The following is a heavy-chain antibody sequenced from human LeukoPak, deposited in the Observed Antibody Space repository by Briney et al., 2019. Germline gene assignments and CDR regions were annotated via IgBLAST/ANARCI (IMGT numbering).Heavy chain of an antibody. D-gene: IGHD2-15*01. V-gene: IGHV4-59*05. J-gene: IGHJ4*02. CDR1: GGSISSYY. CDR3: VRLFRDIVVVVAATDTDY. Sequence: SETLSLTCTVSGGSISSYYWSWIRQPAGKGLEWIGSIYYSGSTYYNPSLKSRVTISVDTSKNQFSLKLSSVTAADTAVYYCVRLFRDIVVVVAATDTDYWGQGTLVTVSS. CDR2: IYYSGST.